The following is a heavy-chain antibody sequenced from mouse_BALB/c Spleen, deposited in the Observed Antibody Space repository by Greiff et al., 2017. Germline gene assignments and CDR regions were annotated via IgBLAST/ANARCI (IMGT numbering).Heavy chain of an antibody. J-gene: IGHJ3*01. Sequence: EVKLVESGPGLVKPSQSLSLTCSVTGYSITSGYYWNWIRQFPGNKLEWMGYISYDGSNNYNPSLKNRISITRDTSKNQFFLKLNSVTTEDTATYYCARESDYGAYWGQGTLVTVSA. CDR2: ISYDGSN. CDR1: GYSITSGYY. CDR3: ARESDYGAY. D-gene: IGHD2-4*01. V-gene: IGHV3-6*02.